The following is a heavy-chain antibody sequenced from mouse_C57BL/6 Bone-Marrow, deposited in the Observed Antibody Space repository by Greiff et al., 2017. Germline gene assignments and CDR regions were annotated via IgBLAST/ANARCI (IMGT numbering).Heavy chain of an antibody. CDR3: ARRRYGYDDY. CDR1: GYTFTDYY. D-gene: IGHD2-2*01. Sequence: VQLQQSGPVLVKPGASVKMSCKASGYTFTDYYMNWVKQSHGKSLEWIGVINPYNGGTSYNQKFKGKATLTVDKSSSTAYMELISLTSEDSAVYYCARRRYGYDDYWGQGTTLTVSS. CDR2: INPYNGGT. J-gene: IGHJ2*01. V-gene: IGHV1-19*01.